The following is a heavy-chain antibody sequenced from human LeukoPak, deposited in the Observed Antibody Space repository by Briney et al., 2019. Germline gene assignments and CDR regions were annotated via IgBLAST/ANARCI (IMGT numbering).Heavy chain of an antibody. CDR3: AKASRISAAGTDWFDP. CDR1: GYTFTAYY. V-gene: IGHV1-2*02. Sequence: GASVKVSCKASGYTFTAYYMHWVRQAPGQGLEWVGWINPNSGVTNYAQKFQGRVTMTRDTSISTAYMELSRLRSDDTAVYYSAKASRISAAGTDWFDPWGQGTLVTVSS. CDR2: INPNSGVT. D-gene: IGHD6-25*01. J-gene: IGHJ5*02.